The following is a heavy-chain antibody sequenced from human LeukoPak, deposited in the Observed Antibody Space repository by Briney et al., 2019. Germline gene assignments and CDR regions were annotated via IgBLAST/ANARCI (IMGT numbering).Heavy chain of an antibody. Sequence: PSETLSLTCTVSGASISSSSYYWGWIRQPPGKGLEWIGSIYYTGSTYYNPSLKSGVTISVDTSKNQFSLKLTSVTAADTAVFYCARHGTPQILDWFDPWGQGTLVTVSS. CDR2: IYYTGST. V-gene: IGHV4-39*01. CDR1: GASISSSSYY. CDR3: ARHGTPQILDWFDP. D-gene: IGHD2/OR15-2a*01. J-gene: IGHJ5*02.